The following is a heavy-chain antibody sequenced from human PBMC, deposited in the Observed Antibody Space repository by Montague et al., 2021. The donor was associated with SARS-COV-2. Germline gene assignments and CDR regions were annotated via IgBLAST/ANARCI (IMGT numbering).Heavy chain of an antibody. CDR1: RGSISGRSNY. J-gene: IGHJ5*01. D-gene: IGHD2-15*01. CDR3: VRHGGSSWLVS. V-gene: IGHV4-39*01. CDR2: FYYTGNT. Sequence: SETLSLTCTVSRGSISGRSNYWGWVRQTPGKGLEWIGSFYYTGNTHYNPSLKSRVTISVDTSKNQFSLSLRSVTAVDTSVYFCVRHGGSSWLVSWGQGTLVIVSS.